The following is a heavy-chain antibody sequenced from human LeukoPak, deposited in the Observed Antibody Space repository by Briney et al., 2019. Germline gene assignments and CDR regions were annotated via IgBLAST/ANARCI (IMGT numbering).Heavy chain of an antibody. CDR2: IYYSGST. D-gene: IGHD6-19*01. Sequence: SETLSLTCTVSGGSISSSSYYWGWIRQPPGKGLEWIGSIYYSGSTYYDPSLKSRVTISVDTSKNQFSLKLSSVTAADTAVYYCARLTVAGTWYFDLWGRGTLVTVSS. J-gene: IGHJ2*01. CDR3: ARLTVAGTWYFDL. CDR1: GGSISSSSYY. V-gene: IGHV4-39*07.